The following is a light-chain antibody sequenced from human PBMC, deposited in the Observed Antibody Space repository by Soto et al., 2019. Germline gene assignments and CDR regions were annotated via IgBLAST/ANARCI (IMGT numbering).Light chain of an antibody. Sequence: EIVLTQSPATLSLSPGERATLSCRASQSVSSYLAWYQQKPSQAPRLLIYDVSNRATGIPARFSGSGSGTDFTLTISSLEPEDFAVYYCQQRSNWPLFTFGPGTKVDIK. CDR3: QQRSNWPLFT. J-gene: IGKJ3*01. V-gene: IGKV3-11*01. CDR2: DVS. CDR1: QSVSSY.